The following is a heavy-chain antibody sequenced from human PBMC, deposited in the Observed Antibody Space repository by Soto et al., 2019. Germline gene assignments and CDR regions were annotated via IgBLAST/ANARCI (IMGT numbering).Heavy chain of an antibody. CDR1: GFSFSIYT. J-gene: IGHJ4*02. CDR3: VRDLGSDSYGRDFDY. D-gene: IGHD5-18*01. CDR2: ITTTGVYI. V-gene: IGHV3-21*01. Sequence: GGSLRLSCAASGFSFSIYTMDWFRQAPGKGLEWVSSITTTGVYIYYADSVKGRFTISRDNAKDSLYLQMNSLRAEDTALYFCVRDLGSDSYGRDFDYWGQGTVVTVSS.